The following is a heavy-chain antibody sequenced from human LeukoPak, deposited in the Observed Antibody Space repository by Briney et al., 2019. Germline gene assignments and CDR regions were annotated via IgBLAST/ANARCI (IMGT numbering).Heavy chain of an antibody. Sequence: PGGSLRLSCAASGFTFSDYWMHWVRQVPGKGLVWLSRISKEGDSAVYADSAKGRFTMSRDNAKKTVYLQLTTLRPEGTAVYYCARGGYSGSYYRFSWGQGTLVTVSS. D-gene: IGHD3-22*01. CDR2: ISKEGDSA. CDR1: GFTFSDYW. J-gene: IGHJ4*02. CDR3: ARGGYSGSYYRFS. V-gene: IGHV3-74*01.